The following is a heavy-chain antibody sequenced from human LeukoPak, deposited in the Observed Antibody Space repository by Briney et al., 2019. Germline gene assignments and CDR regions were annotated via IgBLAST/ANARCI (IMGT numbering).Heavy chain of an antibody. V-gene: IGHV3-53*01. J-gene: IGHJ4*02. Sequence: GGSLRLSCAASGFTVSSNYMSWVRQAPGKGLEWVSVIYSGGSTYYADSVKGRFTISRDNSKNTLYLQMNSLTAEDTAVYYCAILVGASSSGDYFDHWGQGTLVTVSS. D-gene: IGHD1-26*01. CDR2: IYSGGST. CDR3: AILVGASSSGDYFDH. CDR1: GFTVSSNY.